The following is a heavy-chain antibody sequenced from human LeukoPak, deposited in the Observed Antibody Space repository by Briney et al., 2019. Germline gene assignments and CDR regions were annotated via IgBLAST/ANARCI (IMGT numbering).Heavy chain of an antibody. V-gene: IGHV3-23*01. Sequence: GGSLRLSCAASGFTFSSYAMSRVRQAPGKGLEWVSAISGSGGSTYYADSVKGRFTISRDNSKNTRYLEMNSLRAEDTAVYYCAKDRVRYCSSTSCGDAFDIWGQGTMVTVSS. CDR1: GFTFSSYA. J-gene: IGHJ3*02. D-gene: IGHD2-2*01. CDR2: ISGSGGST. CDR3: AKDRVRYCSSTSCGDAFDI.